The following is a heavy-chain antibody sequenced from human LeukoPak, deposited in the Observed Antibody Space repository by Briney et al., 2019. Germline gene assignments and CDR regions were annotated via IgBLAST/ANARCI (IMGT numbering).Heavy chain of an antibody. CDR2: ISVDGGGT. V-gene: IGHV3-23*01. Sequence: GGSLRLSCAASGFTFSMYAMSWVRQAPGKELEWVSVISVDGGGTYYADSVKGRFTISRDNSKSTLYLQMNSLRAEDTAVYYCAKDSVGVAGPDYWGQGSLVTVSS. CDR3: AKDSVGVAGPDY. J-gene: IGHJ4*02. CDR1: GFTFSMYA. D-gene: IGHD6-19*01.